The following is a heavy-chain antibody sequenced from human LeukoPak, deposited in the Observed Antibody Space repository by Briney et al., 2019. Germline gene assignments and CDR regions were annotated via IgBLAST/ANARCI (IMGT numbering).Heavy chain of an antibody. J-gene: IGHJ4*02. V-gene: IGHV4-39*07. CDR2: INHTGSS. Sequence: SETLSLTCNVSGASISSGRYYWSWIRQPPGKGLEWIGEINHTGSSNYNPSLKSRVTISIDTSKNQFSLKLTSVTAADTAVYYCARAGFGLAPHRGTPFDYWGQGTLVTVSS. CDR1: GASISSGRYY. CDR3: ARAGFGLAPHRGTPFDY. D-gene: IGHD3-10*01.